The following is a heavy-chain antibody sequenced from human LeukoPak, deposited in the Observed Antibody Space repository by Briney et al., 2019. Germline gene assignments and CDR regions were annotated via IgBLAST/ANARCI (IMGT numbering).Heavy chain of an antibody. Sequence: GGSLRLSCAASGFTFSSYWVHWVRQAPGKGLEWVARINSDGSTINHGDSVRGRFTISRDNAENTLYLQMSSLRAEDTAIYFCARAAYYRFDYWGQGTLVTVSS. D-gene: IGHD1-26*01. CDR2: INSDGSTI. CDR3: ARAAYYRFDY. CDR1: GFTFSSYW. J-gene: IGHJ4*02. V-gene: IGHV3-74*01.